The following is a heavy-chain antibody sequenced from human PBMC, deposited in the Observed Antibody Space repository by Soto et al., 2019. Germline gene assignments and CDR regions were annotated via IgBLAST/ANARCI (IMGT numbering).Heavy chain of an antibody. V-gene: IGHV2-5*02. D-gene: IGHD6-19*01. Sequence: KESGPTLVKATQSLTLTCTFSGFSLSTSGGGVGWIRQPPGKALEWLAVIYWDDDQSYSPSLKSRLTITKDTSKNQVALTMTHMDPVDTATYFCAHTKVTHWLGPHIDFWGQGTMVTVSS. CDR3: AHTKVTHWLGPHIDF. CDR2: IYWDDDQ. J-gene: IGHJ4*02. CDR1: GFSLSTSGGG.